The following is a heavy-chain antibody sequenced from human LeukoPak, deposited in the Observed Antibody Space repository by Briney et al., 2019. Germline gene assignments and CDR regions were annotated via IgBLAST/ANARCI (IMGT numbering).Heavy chain of an antibody. CDR3: AGDYGDPAYSYGLAYFDS. CDR1: GFTFSSDS. Sequence: GGSLRLSCAASGFTFSSDSMNWVRQAPGKGLEWVSSISSSSTYIYYADSVKGRFTISRDNAKTSLFLHMNSLRAEDTAVYYCAGDYGDPAYSYGLAYFDSWGHGTLVTVSS. V-gene: IGHV3-21*01. D-gene: IGHD5-18*01. J-gene: IGHJ4*01. CDR2: ISSSSTYI.